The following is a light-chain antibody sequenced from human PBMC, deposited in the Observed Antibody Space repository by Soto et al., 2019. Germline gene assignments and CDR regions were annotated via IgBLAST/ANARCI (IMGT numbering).Light chain of an antibody. V-gene: IGLV6-57*02. CDR1: GGSIAINY. Sequence: NFMLTQPHSVSEFRGKTLSISGTGRGGSIAINYVQWYQQRPGSAPTTVIYENNQRLSGVPDRFSGSTDGSSNSASLTISGLQTEDEADYYCQSYDSDFVVFGGGTKVTVL. J-gene: IGLJ2*01. CDR2: ENN. CDR3: QSYDSDFVV.